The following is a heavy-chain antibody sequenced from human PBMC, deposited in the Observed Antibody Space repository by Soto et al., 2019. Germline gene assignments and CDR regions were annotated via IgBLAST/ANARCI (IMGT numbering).Heavy chain of an antibody. J-gene: IGHJ4*02. CDR2: INQDGSEK. V-gene: IGHV3-7*01. Sequence: EVQLVESGGGLVQPGGSLRLSCAASGYTFSSYWMAWVRQAPGKGLEWVANINQDGSEKYYVGSVKGRFTISRDNAKNLLYPQMNSLRAEDTAVYYCARRFFDYWGRGTLVTVSS. CDR1: GYTFSSYW. D-gene: IGHD3-3*01. CDR3: ARRFFDY.